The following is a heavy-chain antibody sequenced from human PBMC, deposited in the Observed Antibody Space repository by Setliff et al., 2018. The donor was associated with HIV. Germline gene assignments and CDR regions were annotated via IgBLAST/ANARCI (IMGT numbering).Heavy chain of an antibody. D-gene: IGHD6-13*01. Sequence: ASVKVSCKASGYTFTSCFMHWVRQAPGQGLEYMGIINPSDGTTDYTQKFQDRVTMTRDTSTSTVYMELRSLRSEDTAIYYCVKEYHTTATDTRDANYFDYWGQGTLVTVSS. V-gene: IGHV1-46*01. J-gene: IGHJ4*02. CDR1: GYTFTSCF. CDR3: VKEYHTTATDTRDANYFDY. CDR2: INPSDGTT.